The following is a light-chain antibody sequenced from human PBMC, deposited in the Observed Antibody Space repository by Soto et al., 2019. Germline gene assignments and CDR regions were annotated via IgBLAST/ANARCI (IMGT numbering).Light chain of an antibody. V-gene: IGKV3-11*01. CDR1: ETVSSF. CDR3: QQRGSWPPT. Sequence: ETVLTQFPATLSLSPGEGATLSCRASETVSSFLAWYQQRPGQAPRLLIYDVSTRATGISARFTGSGSATDFTLTISSLEPEDFAVYYCQQRGSWPPTFGGGTKVEIK. J-gene: IGKJ4*01. CDR2: DVS.